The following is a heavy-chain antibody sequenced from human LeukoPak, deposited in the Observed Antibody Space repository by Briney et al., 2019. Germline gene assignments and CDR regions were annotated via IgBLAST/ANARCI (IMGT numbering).Heavy chain of an antibody. D-gene: IGHD4-17*01. CDR1: GFTFSTYA. Sequence: PGGSLRLSCAASGFTFSTYAMSWVRQAPGKGLEWVSTTSGRGGSTYYADSAKGRFTISRDNSKNTLYLQMNSLRAEDTAVYYCATSETTHDAFDIWGQGTMVTVSS. V-gene: IGHV3-23*01. J-gene: IGHJ3*02. CDR3: ATSETTHDAFDI. CDR2: TSGRGGST.